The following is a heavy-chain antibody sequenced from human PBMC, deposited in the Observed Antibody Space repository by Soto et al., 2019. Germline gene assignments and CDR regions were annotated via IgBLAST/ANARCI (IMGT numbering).Heavy chain of an antibody. Sequence: PGGSLRLSCAASGFTVSSNYMSWVRQAPGKGLEWVSVIYSGGSTYYADSVKGRFTISRDNSKNTLYLQMNSLRAEDTAVYYCARAYGSGSPYYFDYWGQGTLVTVSS. J-gene: IGHJ4*02. D-gene: IGHD3-10*01. CDR2: IYSGGST. CDR3: ARAYGSGSPYYFDY. V-gene: IGHV3-66*01. CDR1: GFTVSSNY.